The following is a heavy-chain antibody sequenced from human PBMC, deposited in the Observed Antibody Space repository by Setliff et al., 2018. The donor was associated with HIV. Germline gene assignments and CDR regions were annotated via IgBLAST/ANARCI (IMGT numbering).Heavy chain of an antibody. Sequence: PSETLSLTCTVSGGSISSSNYYWGWIRQPPGKGREWIGSIFYSGSANYSPSLTSPVTIYVDTSKNQCSLKLRSVTAADTAVYWCAREDSSYHYFDSWGQGMLVTVSS. J-gene: IGHJ4*02. D-gene: IGHD3-22*01. CDR2: IFYSGSA. CDR3: AREDSSYHYFDS. CDR1: GGSISSSNYY. V-gene: IGHV4-39*02.